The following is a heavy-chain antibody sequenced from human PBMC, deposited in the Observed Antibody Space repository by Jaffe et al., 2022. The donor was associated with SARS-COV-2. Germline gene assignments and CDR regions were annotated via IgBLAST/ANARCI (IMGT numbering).Heavy chain of an antibody. D-gene: IGHD2-15*01. CDR2: ISYDGSNK. CDR1: GFTFSNFG. Sequence: QVQLVESGGGVAQPGRSLRLSCAVSGFTFSNFGMHWVRQAPGKGLEWVAVISYDGSNKYFADSVKGRFTISRDNSNNTLYLQMNSLRAEDTAVYYCAQEGMVGTSGRSLHFWGQGTLVIVSS. CDR3: AQEGMVGTSGRSLHF. V-gene: IGHV3-30*18. J-gene: IGHJ4*02.